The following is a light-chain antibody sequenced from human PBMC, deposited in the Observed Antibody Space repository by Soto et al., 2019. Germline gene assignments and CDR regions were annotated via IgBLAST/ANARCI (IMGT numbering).Light chain of an antibody. J-gene: IGKJ1*01. Sequence: IVLTQSPGTLSLSPGERATLSCSPSQSVSSSYLAWYQQKPGKAPRLLVYGASSRATGIPDRFSGSGSGKDFTLTISRLEPEDFAVYYCQQYGSSPPTWTFGQGTKVDIK. CDR3: QQYGSSPPTWT. V-gene: IGKV3-20*01. CDR1: QSVSSSY. CDR2: GAS.